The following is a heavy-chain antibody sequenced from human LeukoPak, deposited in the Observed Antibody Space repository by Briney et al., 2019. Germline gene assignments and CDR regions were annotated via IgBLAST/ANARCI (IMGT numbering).Heavy chain of an antibody. CDR2: ISYHGSNE. Sequence: GGSLRLSCEASGFTFSTYPMHWVRQALDKGLEWVAMISYHGSNEYYADSVKGRFTISRDNSKNTLYLQMNNPRVEDTAIYYCARVHDTTGYYHYFDSWGQGTLVTVSS. CDR3: ARVHDTTGYYHYFDS. CDR1: GFTFSTYP. V-gene: IGHV3-30*04. J-gene: IGHJ4*02. D-gene: IGHD3-9*01.